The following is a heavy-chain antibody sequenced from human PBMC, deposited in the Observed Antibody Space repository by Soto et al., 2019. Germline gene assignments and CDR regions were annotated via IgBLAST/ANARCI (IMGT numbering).Heavy chain of an antibody. D-gene: IGHD1-20*01. V-gene: IGHV2-70*11. CDR3: ARILSNNKDLYYFDS. Sequence: SGPTLVNPTQTHTLTCTFSGFSLSTSGMCVSWIRQPPGKALEWLARIHWDDDKYYNSSLKTRLTISKDTSKNQVVLTMTNMDPVDTATYYCARILSNNKDLYYFDSWGQGTLVTVSS. J-gene: IGHJ4*02. CDR2: IHWDDDK. CDR1: GFSLSTSGMC.